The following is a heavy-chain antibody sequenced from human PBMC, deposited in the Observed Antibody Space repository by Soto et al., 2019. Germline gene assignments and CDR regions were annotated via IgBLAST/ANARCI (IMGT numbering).Heavy chain of an antibody. CDR3: ARGPTAMVLDY. V-gene: IGHV1-3*01. CDR1: GYTFTRYA. CDR2: INADNGNT. Sequence: QVQLVQSGAEVKKPGASVKVSCKAPGYTFTRYAMHWVRQAPGQRLEWMGWINADNGNTKYSQKFQGRVTITKDASASTAYMELSSLRSEDTAVYSCARGPTAMVLDYWGQGTLVTVSS. D-gene: IGHD5-18*01. J-gene: IGHJ4*02.